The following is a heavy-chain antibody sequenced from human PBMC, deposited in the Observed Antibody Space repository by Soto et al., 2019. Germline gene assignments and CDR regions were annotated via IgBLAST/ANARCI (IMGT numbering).Heavy chain of an antibody. D-gene: IGHD1-7*01. CDR2: INPNSGGT. J-gene: IGHJ6*02. CDR1: GYTFTGYY. V-gene: IGHV1-2*02. Sequence: ASVKVSCKASGYTFTGYYMHWVRQAPGQGLEWMGWINPNSGGTNYAQKFQGRVTMTRDTSISTAYMELSRLRSDDTAVYYCARDSYWIYPYLTYYYYYGMDVWGQGTTVTVSS. CDR3: ARDSYWIYPYLTYYYYYGMDV.